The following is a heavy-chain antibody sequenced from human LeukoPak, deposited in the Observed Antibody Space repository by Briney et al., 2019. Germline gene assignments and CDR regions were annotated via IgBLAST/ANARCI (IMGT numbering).Heavy chain of an antibody. J-gene: IGHJ4*02. Sequence: GGSLRLSCAASGLTVTTRYMSWVRQASGKGLEWVSIIYSGGSTYYADSVKGRFTISKDDSKNTLYLQMNNLRVEDTAVYYCARPSSGGLSEDYWGQGTLVTVSS. D-gene: IGHD3-10*01. CDR3: ARPSSGGLSEDY. CDR2: IYSGGST. V-gene: IGHV3-53*01. CDR1: GLTVTTRY.